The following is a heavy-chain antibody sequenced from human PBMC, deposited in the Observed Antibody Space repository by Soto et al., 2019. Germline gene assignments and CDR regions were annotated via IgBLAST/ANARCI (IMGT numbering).Heavy chain of an antibody. J-gene: IGHJ4*02. CDR3: VRSFTWYSEADY. Sequence: EVQLLESGGGLVQPGGSLRLSCAASGFTFSDYAMSWVRQAPGKGLEWVSGISSGGGSPYNADSVKGRFTISRDNSKNTLYLLMNSLRADDAAVYYCVRSFTWYSEADYWGQGTLVTVSS. V-gene: IGHV3-23*01. D-gene: IGHD6-13*01. CDR1: GFTFSDYA. CDR2: ISSGGGSP.